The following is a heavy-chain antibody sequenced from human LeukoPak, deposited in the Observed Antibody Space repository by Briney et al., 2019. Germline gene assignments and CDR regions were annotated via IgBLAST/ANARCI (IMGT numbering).Heavy chain of an antibody. CDR2: ISGNGGYT. CDR1: GFTFSNYA. D-gene: IGHD2-15*01. Sequence: GGSLRLPCAASGFTFSNYAMSWVRQAPGKGLEGVSGISGNGGYTYYADSVKGRFTISRDNSKKMLYLQMNSLRAEDTAVYYCARDRYCSGGNCYGDAFDIWGQGTMVTVSS. V-gene: IGHV3-23*01. CDR3: ARDRYCSGGNCYGDAFDI. J-gene: IGHJ3*02.